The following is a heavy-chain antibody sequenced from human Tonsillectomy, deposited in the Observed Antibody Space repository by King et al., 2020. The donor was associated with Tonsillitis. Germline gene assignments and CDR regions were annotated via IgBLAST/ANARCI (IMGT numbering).Heavy chain of an antibody. CDR2: MYYSGTI. J-gene: IGHJ4*02. CDR3: ARYVSGSFDY. V-gene: IGHV4-39*01. D-gene: IGHD6-19*01. CDR1: GGSISSSDHY. Sequence: QLQESGPGVVKPSETLSLTCTVSGGSISSSDHYWAWIRQPPGKGLEWIGYMYYSGTIFYNPSLKRRITISGGTSGNPFSLKLSSVTAADTAVYFCARYVSGSFDYWGQGVLVTVSS.